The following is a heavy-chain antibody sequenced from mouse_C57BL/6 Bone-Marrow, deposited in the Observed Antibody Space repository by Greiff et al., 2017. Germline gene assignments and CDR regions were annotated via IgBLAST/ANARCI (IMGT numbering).Heavy chain of an antibody. Sequence: DVKLQESGGGLVKPGGSLKLSCAASGFTFSDYGMHWVRQAPEQGLEWVAYISSGSSTIYSADTVKGRFTLSRDNAKNTLFLQMTSLRSEDTAMYYCARMGDYGGDYWGQGTTLTVSS. J-gene: IGHJ2*01. CDR3: ARMGDYGGDY. CDR1: GFTFSDYG. CDR2: ISSGSSTI. D-gene: IGHD2-4*01. V-gene: IGHV5-17*01.